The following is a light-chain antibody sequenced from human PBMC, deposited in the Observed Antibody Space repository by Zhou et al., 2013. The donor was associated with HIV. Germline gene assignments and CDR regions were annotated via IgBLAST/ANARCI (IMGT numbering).Light chain of an antibody. CDR2: GAS. CDR3: QQYASSPRT. J-gene: IGKJ1*01. Sequence: EIVLTQSPGTLSLSPGERATLSCRASQSISSSYLAWYQHKPGQAPRLLIYGASSRAPGIPDRFSGSGSGTDFTLTISRLEPEDFAVYSCQQYASSPRTFGQGTKVEIK. CDR1: QSISSSY. V-gene: IGKV3-20*01.